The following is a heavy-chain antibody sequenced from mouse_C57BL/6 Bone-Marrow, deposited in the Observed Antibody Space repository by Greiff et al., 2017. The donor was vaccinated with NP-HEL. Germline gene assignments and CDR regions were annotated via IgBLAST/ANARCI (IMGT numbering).Heavy chain of an antibody. CDR3: TTSDYYGSSYKDY. CDR1: GFNIKDDY. Sequence: VQLQQSGAELVRPGASVKLSCTASGFNIKDDYMHWVKQRPEQGLEWIGWIDPENGDTEYASKFQGKATITADPSSNTAYLQLSSLTSEDTAVYYCTTSDYYGSSYKDYWGQGTTLTVSS. J-gene: IGHJ2*01. D-gene: IGHD1-1*01. CDR2: IDPENGDT. V-gene: IGHV14-4*01.